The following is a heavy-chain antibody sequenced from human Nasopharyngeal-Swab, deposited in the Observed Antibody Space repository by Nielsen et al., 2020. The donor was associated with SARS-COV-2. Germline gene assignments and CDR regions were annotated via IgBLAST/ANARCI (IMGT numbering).Heavy chain of an antibody. CDR1: GFTFSSHW. CDR2: INSDGSST. CDR3: AREVNSGSYRDAY. Sequence: GESLKISCAASGFTFSSHWMHWVRQAPGKGLVWVSSINSDGSSTTYAGSVKGRFTISRDNAKNTLYLQMNNLRAEDTAVYFCAREVNSGSYRDAYWGQGTLVTVS. J-gene: IGHJ4*02. D-gene: IGHD1-26*01. V-gene: IGHV3-74*01.